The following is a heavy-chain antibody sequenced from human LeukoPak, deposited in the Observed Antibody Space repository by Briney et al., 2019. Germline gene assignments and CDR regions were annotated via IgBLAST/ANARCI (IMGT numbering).Heavy chain of an antibody. V-gene: IGHV3-53*01. D-gene: IGHD2-2*01. CDR2: IYSGGTT. CDR3: ARQTGESTNFNN. Sequence: GGSLRPSCAASGFTVSSSYISWVRQAPGKGLEWVSAIYSGGTTYYADSVRGRFTISRDNSKNTLYLLMNSLRAEDTAMYHCARQTGESTNFNNWGQGTLVTVSS. CDR1: GFTVSSSY. J-gene: IGHJ4*02.